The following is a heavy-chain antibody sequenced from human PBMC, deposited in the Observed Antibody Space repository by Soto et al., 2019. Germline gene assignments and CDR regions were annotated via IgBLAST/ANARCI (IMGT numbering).Heavy chain of an antibody. D-gene: IGHD1-26*01. J-gene: IGHJ4*02. CDR1: GGSISSYY. Sequence: SETLSLTCTVSGGSISSYYWSWIRQPPGKGLEWIGYIYYSGSTNYNPSLKSRVTISVDTSKSQFSLKLSSVTAADTAVYCCASLGATARYWGQGTLVTVSS. CDR3: ASLGATARY. CDR2: IYYSGST. V-gene: IGHV4-59*01.